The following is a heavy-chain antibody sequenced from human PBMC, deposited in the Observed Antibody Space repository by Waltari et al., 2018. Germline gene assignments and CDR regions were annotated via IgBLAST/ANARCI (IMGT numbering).Heavy chain of an antibody. V-gene: IGHV4-39*02. Sequence: QLQLQESGPGLVKPSETLSLTCSVSGASITSTKHYWGWIRQPPGQGLEWIATISYTGATYRSRSLRGRVTVSRDTSMNYVSLKLGSVTAADTAVYYCATYIGASVGTAAFDVWGQGTMVTVSS. CDR2: ISYTGAT. D-gene: IGHD5-12*01. J-gene: IGHJ3*01. CDR3: ATYIGASVGTAAFDV. CDR1: GASITSTKHY.